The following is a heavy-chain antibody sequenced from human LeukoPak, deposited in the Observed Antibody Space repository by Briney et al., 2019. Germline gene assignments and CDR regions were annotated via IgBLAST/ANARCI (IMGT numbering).Heavy chain of an antibody. Sequence: SETLSLTCTISDDSISSNRYFWAWIRQPPGGGLEWIASINYNWRTYYNPSLKSRLTISIDTAKGQFSLKLISVTAADTALYYCARDIDDVGALLDFWGQGTLVTVSS. J-gene: IGHJ4*02. CDR2: INYNWRT. CDR3: ARDIDDVGALLDF. CDR1: DDSISSNRYF. D-gene: IGHD1-26*01. V-gene: IGHV4-39*07.